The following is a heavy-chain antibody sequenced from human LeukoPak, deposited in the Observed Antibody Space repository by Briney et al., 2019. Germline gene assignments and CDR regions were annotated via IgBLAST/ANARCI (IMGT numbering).Heavy chain of an antibody. CDR3: ARLRGYCSGGSCGGTLDY. CDR2: INHSGST. D-gene: IGHD2-15*01. V-gene: IGHV4-34*01. CDR1: GGSFSGYY. J-gene: IGHJ4*02. Sequence: SEALSLTCAVYGGSFSGYYWSWIRQPLGKGLEWIGEINHSGSTNYNPSLKSRVTISVDTSKNQFSLKLSSVTAADTAVYYCARLRGYCSGGSCGGTLDYWGQGTLVTVSS.